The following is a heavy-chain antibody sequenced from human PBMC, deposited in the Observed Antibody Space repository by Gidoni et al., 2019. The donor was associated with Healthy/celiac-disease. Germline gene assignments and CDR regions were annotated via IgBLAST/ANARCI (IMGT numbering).Heavy chain of an antibody. CDR1: GFTVSSNY. CDR2: MYSGGST. V-gene: IGHV3-66*01. Sequence: EVQLVESGGGLVQPGGSLRLSCAASGFTVSSNYMSWVRKAPGKGLEWVSVMYSGGSTYYADAVKGRFTISRDNSKNTLYLQMNSLRAEDTAVYYCARDIVVVVAAGDDAFDIWGQGTMVTVSS. CDR3: ARDIVVVVAAGDDAFDI. D-gene: IGHD2-15*01. J-gene: IGHJ3*02.